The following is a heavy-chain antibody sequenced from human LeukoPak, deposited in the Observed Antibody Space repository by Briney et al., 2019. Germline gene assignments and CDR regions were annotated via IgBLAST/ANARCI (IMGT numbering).Heavy chain of an antibody. D-gene: IGHD3-10*01. CDR1: GYTFTGYY. V-gene: IGHV1-2*02. CDR3: VRGPMGSGSPRTLDY. J-gene: IGHJ4*02. Sequence: GASVKVSCKASGYTFTGYYMHWVRQAPGQGLEWMGWINPNSGGTNYAQKFQGRVTMTRDTSISTVYMELSSLRSEDTALYYCVRGPMGSGSPRTLDYWGQGTLVTVSS. CDR2: INPNSGGT.